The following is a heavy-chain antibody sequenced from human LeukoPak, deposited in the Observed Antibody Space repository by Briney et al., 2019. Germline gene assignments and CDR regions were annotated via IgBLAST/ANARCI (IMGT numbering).Heavy chain of an antibody. V-gene: IGHV4-34*01. Sequence: PSETLSLTCAVYGGSFSGYYWSWIRQPPGKGLEWIGEINHSGSTNYNPSLKSRVTISVDTSKNQFSLKLSSVTAADTAVYYCARYWKDFDYWGQGTLVTVSS. D-gene: IGHD1-1*01. CDR2: INHSGST. CDR3: ARYWKDFDY. CDR1: GGSFSGYY. J-gene: IGHJ4*02.